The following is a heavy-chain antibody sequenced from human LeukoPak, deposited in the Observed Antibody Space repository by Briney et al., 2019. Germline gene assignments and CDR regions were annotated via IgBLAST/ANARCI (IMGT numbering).Heavy chain of an antibody. CDR3: AGEGGYIVVVPAANWFDP. Sequence: SETLSLTCTVSGGSISSSSYYWGWIRQPPGKGLEWIGSIYHSGSTYYNPSLKSRVTISVDTSKNQFSLKLSSVTAADTAVYYCAGEGGYIVVVPAANWFDPWGQGTLVTVSS. J-gene: IGHJ5*02. V-gene: IGHV4-39*07. CDR1: GGSISSSSYY. D-gene: IGHD2-2*01. CDR2: IYHSGST.